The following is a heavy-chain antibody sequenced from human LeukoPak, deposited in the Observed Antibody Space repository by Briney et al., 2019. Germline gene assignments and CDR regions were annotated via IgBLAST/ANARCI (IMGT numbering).Heavy chain of an antibody. J-gene: IGHJ6*03. CDR2: IIPIFGTA. CDR1: GGTFSSYA. V-gene: IGHV1-69*05. CDR3: ARDSRSSWYRGYYYYYYMDV. Sequence: SSVKVSCKASGGTFSSYAISWVRQAPGQGLEWMGGIIPIFGTANYAQKFQGRVTITTDESTSTACMELSSLRSEDTAVYYCARDSRSSWYRGYYYYYYMDVWGKGSTVTVSS. D-gene: IGHD6-13*01.